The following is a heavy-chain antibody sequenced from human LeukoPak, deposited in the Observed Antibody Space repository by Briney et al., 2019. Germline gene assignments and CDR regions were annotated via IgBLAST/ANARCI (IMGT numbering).Heavy chain of an antibody. CDR3: AKDLIAYYYDSSGYSPDY. V-gene: IGHV3-43*02. D-gene: IGHD3-22*01. J-gene: IGHJ4*02. CDR2: ISGDGGST. Sequence: GGSLRLSCAASGFTFDDYAMHWVRQAPGKGLEWASLISGDGGSTYYADSVKGRFTISRDNSKNSLYLQMNSLRTEDTALYYCAKDLIAYYYDSSGYSPDYWGQGTLVTVSS. CDR1: GFTFDDYA.